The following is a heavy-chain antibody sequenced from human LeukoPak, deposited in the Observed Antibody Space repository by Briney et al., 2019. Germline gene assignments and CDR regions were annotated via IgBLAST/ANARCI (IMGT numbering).Heavy chain of an antibody. D-gene: IGHD3-22*01. CDR1: GGSIGTSSYY. J-gene: IGHJ4*01. V-gene: IGHV4-39*07. CDR3: ARDPSGYSSRFDY. CDR2: IYYRGNT. Sequence: PSETLSLTCTVSGGSIGTSSYYWGWIRQPPGKGLEWIGSIYYRGNTYYNPSLKSRVTISVDTSKNQFSLKLRSVTAADTAVYYCARDPSGYSSRFDYWGRGTLVTVSS.